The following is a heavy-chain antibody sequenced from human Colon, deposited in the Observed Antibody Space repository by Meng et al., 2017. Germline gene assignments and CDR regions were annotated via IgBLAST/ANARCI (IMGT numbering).Heavy chain of an antibody. CDR1: GASISSEALY. CDR2: MHYSGIA. J-gene: IGHJ5*02. Sequence: QGQLQESGPGLVKPSQTLSLTCTVSGASISSEALYWGWIRQHPGKGLEWIGYMHYSGIANYNPSLNSRIAISVDTSKNHFSLKLSSVTAADTAVYYCARYRYDSSSYSNFFDPWGQGTLVTVSS. D-gene: IGHD3-22*01. CDR3: ARYRYDSSSYSNFFDP. V-gene: IGHV4-31*03.